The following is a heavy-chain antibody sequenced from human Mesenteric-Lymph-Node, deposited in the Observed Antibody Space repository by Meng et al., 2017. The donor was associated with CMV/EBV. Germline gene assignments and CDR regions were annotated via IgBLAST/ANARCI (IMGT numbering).Heavy chain of an antibody. V-gene: IGHV3-23*01. J-gene: IGHJ4*02. CDR3: AKTTDSGSVRPFDY. Sequence: ASGCRVSGYDRRWDRQAPGKGGEWVTSINGSGDSTDGAEAVKGRFTVSRDNSKNTLYLQMNSLRAEDTAVYYCAKTTDSGSVRPFDYWGQGTLVTVSS. CDR2: INGSGDST. D-gene: IGHD3-10*01. CDR1: GCRVSGYD.